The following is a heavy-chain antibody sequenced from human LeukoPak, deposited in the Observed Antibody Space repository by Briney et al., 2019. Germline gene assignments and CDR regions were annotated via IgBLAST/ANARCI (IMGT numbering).Heavy chain of an antibody. J-gene: IGHJ4*02. CDR2: ISWNSGTI. CDR1: GFTFSRYA. D-gene: IGHD6-13*01. V-gene: IGHV3-9*01. CDR3: AKRSAAGTVGYFDY. Sequence: PGRSLRLSCAASGFTFSRYAMHWVRQAPGKGLEWVSGISWNSGTIYYADSVKGRFTISRDDAKNSLYLQMNSLRPEDTVLYYCAKRSAAGTVGYFDYWGQGTLVTVSS.